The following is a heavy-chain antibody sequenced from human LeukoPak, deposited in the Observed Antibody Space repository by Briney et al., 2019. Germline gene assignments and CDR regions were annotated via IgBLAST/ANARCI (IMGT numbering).Heavy chain of an antibody. J-gene: IGHJ4*02. CDR2: ITSSGDDT. CDR1: GLNFNTYA. Sequence: GGSLRLSRAASGLNFNTYAMSWVRQAPGKGLEWVSSITSSGDDTFYAESVQGRFTISRDNSRNTLYLHMNSLGVEDTALYYCVSDWGLDYWGQGTLIIVSS. V-gene: IGHV3-23*01. CDR3: VSDWGLDY. D-gene: IGHD3-16*01.